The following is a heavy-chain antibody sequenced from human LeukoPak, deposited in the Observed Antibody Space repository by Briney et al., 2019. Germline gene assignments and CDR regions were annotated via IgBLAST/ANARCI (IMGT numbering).Heavy chain of an antibody. Sequence: GGSLRLSCAASGFTFNTYNMNWVRQAPGQGLEWVSSITSSSSYIYYADSVKGRFTISRDNAKNSLYLQMNSLRAEDTAVYYCARDGVGRVPEMSAPDYWGQGTLVTVSS. V-gene: IGHV3-21*01. CDR2: ITSSSSYI. D-gene: IGHD3-16*01. CDR1: GFTFNTYN. CDR3: ARDGVGRVPEMSAPDY. J-gene: IGHJ4*02.